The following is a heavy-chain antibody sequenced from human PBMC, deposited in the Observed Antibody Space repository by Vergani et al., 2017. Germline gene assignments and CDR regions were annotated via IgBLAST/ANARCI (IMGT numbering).Heavy chain of an antibody. CDR3: ARYDFWCDYYSLDY. CDR2: INAGNGNT. J-gene: IGHJ4*02. CDR1: GYTFTSYA. D-gene: IGHD3-3*01. V-gene: IGHV1-3*01. Sequence: QVQLVQSGAEVKKPGASVKVSCKASGYTFTSYAMHWVRQAPGQRLEWMGWINAGNGNTKYSQKFQGRVTITRDTTASTAYMELSSLRSEDTAVYYCARYDFWCDYYSLDYWGQGTLVTVSS.